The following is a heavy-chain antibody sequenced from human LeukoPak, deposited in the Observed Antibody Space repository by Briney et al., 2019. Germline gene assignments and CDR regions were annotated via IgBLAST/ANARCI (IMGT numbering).Heavy chain of an antibody. CDR3: ARVPGWKLWQNWFRP. CDR1: GFTFSSYS. D-gene: IGHD5-18*01. V-gene: IGHV3-21*01. J-gene: IGHJ5*02. CDR2: ISSSSSNI. Sequence: GGSLRLSCAASGFTFSSYSMHWVRQAPGKGLEWVSSISSSSSNIYYADSVKGRFTISSDNAKNSLYLQMNSLRAEDTAVYYCARVPGWKLWQNWFRPWDRGPVVSVSS.